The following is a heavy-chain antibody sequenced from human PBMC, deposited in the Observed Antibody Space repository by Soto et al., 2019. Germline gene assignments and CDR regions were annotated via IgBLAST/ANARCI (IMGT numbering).Heavy chain of an antibody. CDR3: AKDSDYYDSSLYFDY. J-gene: IGHJ4*02. CDR1: GFTFSYA. CDR2: VSGSGGST. Sequence: XXSLRLSCAASGFTFSYAMSWVRQAPGKGLEWVSTVSGSGGSTYYADSVKGRFTISRDNSKNTLYLQMNSLRAEDTAVYYCAKDSDYYDSSLYFDYWGQGTLVTVSS. D-gene: IGHD3-22*01. V-gene: IGHV3-23*01.